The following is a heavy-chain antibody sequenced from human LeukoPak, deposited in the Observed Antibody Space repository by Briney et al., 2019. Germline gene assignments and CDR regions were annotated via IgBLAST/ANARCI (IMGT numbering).Heavy chain of an antibody. D-gene: IGHD2-15*01. CDR2: ISYDGSNK. CDR3: ARDGPYCSGGSCYSPWFDP. Sequence: GGSLRLSCAASGFTFSSYGMHWVRQAPGKGLEWVAVISYDGSNKYYADSVKGRFTISRDNSKNTLYLQMNSLRAEDTAVYYCARDGPYCSGGSCYSPWFDPWGQGTLVTVSS. V-gene: IGHV3-30*03. J-gene: IGHJ5*02. CDR1: GFTFSSYG.